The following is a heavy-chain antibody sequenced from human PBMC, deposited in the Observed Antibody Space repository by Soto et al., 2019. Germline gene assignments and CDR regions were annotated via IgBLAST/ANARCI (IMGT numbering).Heavy chain of an antibody. J-gene: IGHJ5*02. CDR1: GGSFSGYY. D-gene: IGHD3-22*01. CDR2: INHSGST. CDR3: ASPVSDSSGYYWGWFDP. Sequence: SETMSLTCAVYGGSFSGYYWSWIRQPPGKGLEWIGEINHSGSTNYNPTLKSRVTITVDTSKNKFSLKLSTVTAADTAVYYCASPVSDSSGYYWGWFDPWGQGTLVTVSS. V-gene: IGHV4-34*01.